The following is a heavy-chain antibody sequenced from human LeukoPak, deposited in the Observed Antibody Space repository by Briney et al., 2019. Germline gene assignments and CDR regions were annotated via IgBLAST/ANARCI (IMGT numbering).Heavy chain of an antibody. J-gene: IGHJ5*02. Sequence: ASVKVSCKASGYTFTDYYMHWVRQAPGQGLEWMGRINPNSGGTNYAQKFQGRVTMTRDTSISTAYMELSRLRSDYTAVYYCARDQNYYGSGSYQWSWFDPWGQGTLVTVSS. CDR1: GYTFTDYY. CDR3: ARDQNYYGSGSYQWSWFDP. CDR2: INPNSGGT. V-gene: IGHV1-2*06. D-gene: IGHD3-10*01.